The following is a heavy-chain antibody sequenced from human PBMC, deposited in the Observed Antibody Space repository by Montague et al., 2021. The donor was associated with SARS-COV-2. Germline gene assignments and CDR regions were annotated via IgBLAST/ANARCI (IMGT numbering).Heavy chain of an antibody. CDR2: IDWDDDK. CDR1: GFSLSTSGMC. CDR3: ARTHYDILPGYYYDMDV. Sequence: PALVKLTQTLTLTCTFSGFSLSTSGMCVSWIRQPPGKALEWLARIDWDDDKYYSTSLKTRLTISKDTSKNQVVLTMTNMDPVDTATYYCARTHYDILPGYYYDMDVWGQGTTVTVSS. J-gene: IGHJ6*02. V-gene: IGHV2-70*11. D-gene: IGHD3-9*01.